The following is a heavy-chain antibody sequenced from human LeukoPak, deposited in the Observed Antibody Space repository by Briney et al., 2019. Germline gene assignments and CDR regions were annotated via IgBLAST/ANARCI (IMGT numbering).Heavy chain of an antibody. CDR3: ARMKQSITIFGVALNWFDP. D-gene: IGHD3-3*01. Sequence: SETLSLTCTVSGGSISSYYWGWIRQPPGKGLEWIGSIYYSGSTYYNPSLKSRVTISVDTSKNQFSLKLSSVTAADTAVYYCARMKQSITIFGVALNWFDPWGQGTLVTVSS. V-gene: IGHV4-39*01. CDR1: GGSISSYY. J-gene: IGHJ5*02. CDR2: IYYSGST.